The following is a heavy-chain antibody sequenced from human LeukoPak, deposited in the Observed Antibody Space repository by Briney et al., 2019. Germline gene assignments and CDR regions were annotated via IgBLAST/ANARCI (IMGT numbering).Heavy chain of an antibody. CDR1: GGTFSSYA. Sequence: SVKVSCKASGGTFSSYAISWVRHAPGQGLKWMGRIIPIFGTANYAQKFQGRVTITTDESTSTAYMELSSLRSEDTAVYYCARDQGYSSGWSLGYWGQGTLVTVSS. CDR3: ARDQGYSSGWSLGY. CDR2: IIPIFGTA. V-gene: IGHV1-69*05. J-gene: IGHJ4*02. D-gene: IGHD6-19*01.